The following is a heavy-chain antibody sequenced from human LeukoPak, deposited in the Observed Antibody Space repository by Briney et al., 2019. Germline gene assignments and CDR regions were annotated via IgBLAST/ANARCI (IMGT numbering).Heavy chain of an antibody. CDR1: GFTFSRFG. J-gene: IGHJ4*02. CDR3: AKPRIIGLGWAQFDY. D-gene: IGHD2-15*01. CDR2: FDGNADGT. Sequence: PGGSLRLSCVTSGFTFSRFGMTWVRQPPGKGLEWVASFDGNADGTYYADSVKGRCTISRDNSKNTLYLQMNSLRAEDTAIYYCAKPRIIGLGWAQFDYWGRGSLVTVSP. V-gene: IGHV3-23*01.